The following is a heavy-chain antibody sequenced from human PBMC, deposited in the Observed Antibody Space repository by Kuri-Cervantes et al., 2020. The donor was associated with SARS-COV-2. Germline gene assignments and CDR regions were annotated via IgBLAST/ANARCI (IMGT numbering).Heavy chain of an antibody. D-gene: IGHD2-8*01. Sequence: ASVKVSCKVSGYTLTELSMHWVRQAPGQGLEWMGWINPNSGGTNYAQKFQGRVTMTRDTSISTAYMELSRLRSDDTAVYYCARDYCTNGVCYPPAGVHMDVWGKGTTVTVSS. CDR1: GYTLTELS. J-gene: IGHJ6*03. CDR2: INPNSGGT. V-gene: IGHV1-2*02. CDR3: ARDYCTNGVCYPPAGVHMDV.